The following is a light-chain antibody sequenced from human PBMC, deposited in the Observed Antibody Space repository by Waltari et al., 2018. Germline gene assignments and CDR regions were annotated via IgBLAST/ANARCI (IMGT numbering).Light chain of an antibody. CDR2: RAS. V-gene: IGKV3-15*01. J-gene: IGKJ4*01. CDR3: QQYNNWPLT. CDR1: QSVSST. Sequence: EIVMTQSPATLSVSPGERATLPCRASQSVSSTLAWYQQKPGQAPRLLISRASTRATDIPARFSGSGSGTEFTLTISSLQSEDFAVYYCQQYNNWPLTFGGGTKVEIK.